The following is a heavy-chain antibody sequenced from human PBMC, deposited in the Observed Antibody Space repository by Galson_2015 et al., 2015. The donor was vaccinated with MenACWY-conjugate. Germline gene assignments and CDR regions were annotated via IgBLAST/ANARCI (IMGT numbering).Heavy chain of an antibody. Sequence: SLRLSCETSGFTFSNSWMGWVRQAPGKGLEWVANIKHDGSGRFYVDSVKGRFIISRDNAKNSLYLQMDSLRAEDTAVYFCARAKEQWLSKTFDVWGQGTVVTVSS. J-gene: IGHJ3*01. CDR3: ARAKEQWLSKTFDV. V-gene: IGHV3-7*01. D-gene: IGHD6-19*01. CDR1: GFTFSNSW. CDR2: IKHDGSGR.